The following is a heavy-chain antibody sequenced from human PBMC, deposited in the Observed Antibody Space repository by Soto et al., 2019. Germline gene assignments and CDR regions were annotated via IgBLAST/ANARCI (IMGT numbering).Heavy chain of an antibody. CDR2: LSGTYKT. CDR3: TKRFLDSITWASLGP. CDR1: VFMFGGYA. D-gene: IGHD3-16*01. V-gene: IGHV3-23*01. Sequence: EVQLLESGGGLVQPGGSLRLSCAASVFMFGGYAMSWVRQVPGKGLEWLSCLSGTYKTDYAESVKGRFTISRDRDKNTLYLQMNSLRAEATAVYYCTKRFLDSITWASLGPWGQGTLVTVSS. J-gene: IGHJ5*02.